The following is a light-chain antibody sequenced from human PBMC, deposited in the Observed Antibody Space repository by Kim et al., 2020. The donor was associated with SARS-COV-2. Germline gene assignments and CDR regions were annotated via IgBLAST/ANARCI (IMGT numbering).Light chain of an antibody. CDR2: RNN. V-gene: IGLV1-44*01. CDR3: ATWDDSLNAWV. J-gene: IGLJ3*02. CDR1: NSNIGVNT. Sequence: GQRVTITCSGSNSNIGVNTVNWYQQFPGTAHKLLIFRNNQRPSGVPDRFSGSKSGTSASLALSGLLAEDEADYYCATWDDSLNAWVFGGGTKVTVL.